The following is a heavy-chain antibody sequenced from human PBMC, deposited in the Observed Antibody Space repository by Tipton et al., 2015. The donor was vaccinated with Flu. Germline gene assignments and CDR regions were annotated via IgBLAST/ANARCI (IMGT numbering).Heavy chain of an antibody. Sequence: TLSLPCTVSGGSIISSSHYWGWIRQPPGKGLEWIGSIYHSGSTYYNPSLKSRVTISVDTSKNQFSLKLGSVTAGDTAVYYCARRDCAGGIGYSRVYDAFDIWGQGTLVTVSS. CDR1: GGSIISSSHY. J-gene: IGHJ3*02. D-gene: IGHD2-8*02. V-gene: IGHV4-39*07. CDR2: IYHSGST. CDR3: ARRDCAGGIGYSRVYDAFDI.